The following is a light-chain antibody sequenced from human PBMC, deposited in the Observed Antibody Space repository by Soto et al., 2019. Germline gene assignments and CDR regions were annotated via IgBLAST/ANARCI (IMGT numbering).Light chain of an antibody. V-gene: IGLV2-14*03. Sequence: QSVRTQPASVSGSPGQSITMSCTGTSSDVGGYDYVSWYQQHPGKAPKLMIYDVSNRPSGVSNRFSGSKSGNTASLTISGLQAEDEADYYCSSYTSSSTLVFGGGTQLTVL. CDR2: DVS. CDR1: SSDVGGYDY. J-gene: IGLJ2*01. CDR3: SSYTSSSTLV.